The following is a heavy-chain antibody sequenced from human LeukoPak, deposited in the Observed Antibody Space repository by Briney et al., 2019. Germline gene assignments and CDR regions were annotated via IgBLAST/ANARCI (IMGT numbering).Heavy chain of an antibody. Sequence: SVKVSCKASGGTFSSYAISWVRQAPGQGLEWMGRIIPIFGTANYAQEFQGRVTITTDESTSTAYMELSSLRSEDTAVYYCARSSGSDDAFDIWGQGTMVTVSS. J-gene: IGHJ3*02. D-gene: IGHD3-22*01. CDR3: ARSSGSDDAFDI. CDR2: IIPIFGTA. CDR1: GGTFSSYA. V-gene: IGHV1-69*05.